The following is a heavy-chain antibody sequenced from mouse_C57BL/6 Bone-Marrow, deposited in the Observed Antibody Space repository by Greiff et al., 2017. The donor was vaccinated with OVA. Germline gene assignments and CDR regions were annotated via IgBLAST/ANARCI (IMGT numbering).Heavy chain of an antibody. CDR1: GFTFSDYY. V-gene: IGHV5-12*01. Sequence: EVKLVESGGGLVQPGGSLKLSCAASGFTFSDYYMYWVRQTPEKRLEWVAYISNGGGSTYYPDTVKGRFTISRDNAKNTLYLQMSRLKSEDTAMYYCARRPYGSSPYYYAMDYWGQGTSVTVSS. J-gene: IGHJ4*01. CDR2: ISNGGGST. CDR3: ARRPYGSSPYYYAMDY. D-gene: IGHD1-1*01.